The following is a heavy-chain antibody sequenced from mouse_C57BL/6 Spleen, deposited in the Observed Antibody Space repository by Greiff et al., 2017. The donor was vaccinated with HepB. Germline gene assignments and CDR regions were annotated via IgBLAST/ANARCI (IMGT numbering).Heavy chain of an antibody. D-gene: IGHD2-4*01. J-gene: IGHJ3*01. V-gene: IGHV1-22*01. CDR3: ARGNYDYDGFAY. Sequence: EVKLMESGPELVKPGASVKMSCKASGYTFPDYNMHWVKQSHGKSLEWIGYINPNNGGTSYNQKFKGKATLTVNKSSSTAYMELRSLTSEDSAVYYCARGNYDYDGFAYWCQGTLVTVSA. CDR1: GYTFPDYN. CDR2: INPNNGGT.